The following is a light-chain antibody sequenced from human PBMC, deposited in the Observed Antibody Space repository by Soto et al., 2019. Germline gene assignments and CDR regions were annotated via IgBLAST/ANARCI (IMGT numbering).Light chain of an antibody. CDR3: QQYESSPRT. CDR2: HTS. V-gene: IGKV3-20*01. J-gene: IGKJ1*01. Sequence: ETVLTQSPGTLSLSPWERATLSCRASQSVGGSLAWYQQRPGQAPRLLVYHTSNRATGIPDRFSASGSGTDFTLTISRLEPEDFAVYYCQQYESSPRTFGQGTKVDIK. CDR1: QSVGGS.